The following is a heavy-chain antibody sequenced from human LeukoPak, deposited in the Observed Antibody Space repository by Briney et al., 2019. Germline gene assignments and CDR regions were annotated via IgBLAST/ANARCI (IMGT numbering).Heavy chain of an antibody. CDR2: IIPIFGTA. D-gene: IGHD1-1*01. V-gene: IGHV1-69*06. Sequence: ASVKVSCKASGGTFSSYAISWVRQAPGQGLEWMGGIIPIFGTANYAQKFQGRVTMTEDTSTDTAYMELSSLRSEDTAVYYCATVSDPPRAYAFDIWGQGTMVTVSS. J-gene: IGHJ3*02. CDR1: GGTFSSYA. CDR3: ATVSDPPRAYAFDI.